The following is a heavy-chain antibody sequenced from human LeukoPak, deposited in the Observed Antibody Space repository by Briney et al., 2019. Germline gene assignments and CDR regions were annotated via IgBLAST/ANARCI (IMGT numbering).Heavy chain of an antibody. Sequence: GGSLRLSCTASGVTFNSYAMSWVRQAPGKGLEWVSGISGSGGSTYYADSVKGRFTISRANSRNTLFLQMNSLRAEDTAVYYCAKSLGGVIVTSFDYWGQGTLVTVSS. D-gene: IGHD3-16*02. CDR1: GVTFNSYA. CDR3: AKSLGGVIVTSFDY. J-gene: IGHJ4*02. V-gene: IGHV3-23*01. CDR2: ISGSGGST.